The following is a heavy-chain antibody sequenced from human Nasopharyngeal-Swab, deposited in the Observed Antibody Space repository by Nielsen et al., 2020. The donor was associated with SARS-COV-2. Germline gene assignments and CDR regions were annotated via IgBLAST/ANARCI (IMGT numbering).Heavy chain of an antibody. Sequence: GESLKISCAASGFTFSSYAMHWVRQAPGKGLEWVAVISYDGGNKYYADSVKGRFTISRDNAKKTLYLQMNSLRAEDTAVYYCARYSSSWGFFDFWGQGTLVTFSS. CDR3: ARYSSSWGFFDF. CDR1: GFTFSSYA. D-gene: IGHD6-13*01. V-gene: IGHV3-30*04. CDR2: ISYDGGNK. J-gene: IGHJ4*02.